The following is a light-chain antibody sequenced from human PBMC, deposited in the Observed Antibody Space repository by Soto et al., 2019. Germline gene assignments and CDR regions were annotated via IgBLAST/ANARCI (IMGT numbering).Light chain of an antibody. V-gene: IGLV1-40*01. J-gene: IGLJ1*01. CDR2: NNN. CDR3: QSYDSSLSGSYV. Sequence: QSVLTQPSSVSGAPGQRVTISCTGSSSNIGAGYDVHWYQRLPGTAPKVLIYNNNNRPSGVPDRFSGSKSGTSASLAITGLQAEDEADYYCQSYDSSLSGSYVFGTGTKVTVL. CDR1: SSNIGAGYD.